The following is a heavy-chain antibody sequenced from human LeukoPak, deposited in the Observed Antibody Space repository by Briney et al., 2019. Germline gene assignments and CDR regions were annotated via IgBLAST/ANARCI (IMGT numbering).Heavy chain of an antibody. CDR3: AREPQSRTLFDY. CDR2: ISAYNGNT. V-gene: IGHV1-18*01. D-gene: IGHD2-2*01. Sequence: AASVKVSCKASGYTFTSYGISWVRQAPGQGLEWMGWISAYNGNTNYAQKLQGRVTMTTDTSTSTAYMELRSLRFDDTAVYYCAREPQSRTLFDYWGQGTLVTVSS. J-gene: IGHJ4*02. CDR1: GYTFTSYG.